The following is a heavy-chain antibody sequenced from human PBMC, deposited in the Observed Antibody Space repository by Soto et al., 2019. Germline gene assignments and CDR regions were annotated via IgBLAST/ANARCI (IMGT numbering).Heavy chain of an antibody. CDR3: ARVTADSGYDNYYFDY. Sequence: SETLSLTCTVSGGSISSYYWSWIRQPPGKGLEWIGYIYYSGSTNHNPSLKSRVTISVDTSKNQFSLKLSSVTAADTAVYYCARVTADSGYDNYYFDYWGQGTLVTVSS. V-gene: IGHV4-59*01. CDR2: IYYSGST. J-gene: IGHJ4*02. D-gene: IGHD5-12*01. CDR1: GGSISSYY.